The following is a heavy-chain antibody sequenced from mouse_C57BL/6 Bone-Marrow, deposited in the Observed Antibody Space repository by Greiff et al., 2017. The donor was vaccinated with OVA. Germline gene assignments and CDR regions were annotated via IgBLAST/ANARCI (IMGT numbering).Heavy chain of an antibody. CDR2: ISSGGDYI. CDR3: TSMVTTRERDYYAMDY. D-gene: IGHD2-2*01. J-gene: IGHJ4*01. V-gene: IGHV5-9-1*02. Sequence: EVKLVESGEGLVKPGGSLKLSCAASGFTFSSYAMSWVRQTPEKRLEWVAYISSGGDYIYYADTVKGRFTISRDNARNTLYLQMSSLKSEDTAMYYCTSMVTTRERDYYAMDYWGQGTSVTVSS. CDR1: GFTFSSYA.